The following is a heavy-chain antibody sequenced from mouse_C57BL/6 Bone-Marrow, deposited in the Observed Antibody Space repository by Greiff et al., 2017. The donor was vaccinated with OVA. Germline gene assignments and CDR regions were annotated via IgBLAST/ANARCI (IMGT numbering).Heavy chain of an antibody. CDR1: GYTFTSYG. CDR3: AREGYGNYGY. V-gene: IGHV1-81*01. Sequence: VQLQQSGAELVRPGASVKLSCKASGYTFTSYGISWVKQRTGQGLEWIGEIYPRSGNTSYNEKFKGKATLTADKSSSTAYMELRSLTAEDSAVCFCAREGYGNYGYWGQGTTLTVSS. CDR2: IYPRSGNT. D-gene: IGHD2-10*02. J-gene: IGHJ2*01.